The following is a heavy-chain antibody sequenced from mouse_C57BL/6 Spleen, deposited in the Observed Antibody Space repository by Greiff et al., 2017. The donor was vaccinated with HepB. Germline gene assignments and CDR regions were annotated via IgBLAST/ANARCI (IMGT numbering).Heavy chain of an antibody. V-gene: IGHV5-9*01. Sequence: EVQLVESGGGLVKPGGSLKLSCAASGFTFSSYTMSWVRQTPEKRLEWVATISGGGGNTYYPDSVKGRFTISRDNAKNTLYLQMSSLRSEDTALYYCARFLDGYYAMDYWGQGTSVTVSS. D-gene: IGHD2-3*01. CDR2: ISGGGGNT. J-gene: IGHJ4*01. CDR1: GFTFSSYT. CDR3: ARFLDGYYAMDY.